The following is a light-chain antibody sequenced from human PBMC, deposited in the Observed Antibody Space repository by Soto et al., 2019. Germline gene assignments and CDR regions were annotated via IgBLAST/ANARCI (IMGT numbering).Light chain of an antibody. J-gene: IGKJ3*01. CDR1: QSVSIN. V-gene: IGKV3-15*01. Sequence: EIVMTQSPATLSVSPGERATLSCRASQSVSINLAWYQQKPGQAPRLLIYGASTRATDIPPRFSGSGSGTEFTLTVSSLQSADFAVYYCQQYNDWPPFTFGPGTKVDIK. CDR2: GAS. CDR3: QQYNDWPPFT.